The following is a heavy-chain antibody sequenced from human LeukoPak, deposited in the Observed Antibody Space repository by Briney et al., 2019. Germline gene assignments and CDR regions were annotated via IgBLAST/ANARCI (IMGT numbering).Heavy chain of an antibody. CDR2: IYTSGST. J-gene: IGHJ5*02. CDR3: ARDRWMDPNWFDP. CDR1: GGSISSGSYY. V-gene: IGHV4-61*02. D-gene: IGHD2-2*03. Sequence: PSETLSLTCTVSGGSISSGSYYWSWIRQPAGKGLEWIGRIYTSGSTNCNPSLKSRVTISVDTSKNQFSLKLSSVTAADTAVYYCARDRWMDPNWFDPWGQGTLVTVSS.